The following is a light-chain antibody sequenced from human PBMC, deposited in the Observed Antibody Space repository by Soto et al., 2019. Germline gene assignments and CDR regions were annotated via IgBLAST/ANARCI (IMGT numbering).Light chain of an antibody. Sequence: ETVLTQSPGTLSLSPGERATLSCRASQSISATYLSWYQQKPGQAPRLLIYGASSRATGIPDRFSGSGSGTDFTLTISRLEPEDFAVYYCQHYGDSTETSLGPATKVDIK. CDR2: GAS. CDR3: QHYGDSTETS. J-gene: IGKJ3*01. CDR1: QSISATY. V-gene: IGKV3-20*01.